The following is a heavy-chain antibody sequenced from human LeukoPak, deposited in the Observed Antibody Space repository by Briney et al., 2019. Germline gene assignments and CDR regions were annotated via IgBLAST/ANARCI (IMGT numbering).Heavy chain of an antibody. Sequence: GGSLRLSCAASGFTVSSNYMSWVRQAPGKGLEWVSVIYSGGSTYYADSVKGRFTISRDNSKNTLYLQMNSLRAEDTAVYYCARDYEWELGRFGYWGQGTLVTVSS. CDR1: GFTVSSNY. J-gene: IGHJ4*02. CDR3: ARDYEWELGRFGY. D-gene: IGHD1-26*01. V-gene: IGHV3-53*01. CDR2: IYSGGST.